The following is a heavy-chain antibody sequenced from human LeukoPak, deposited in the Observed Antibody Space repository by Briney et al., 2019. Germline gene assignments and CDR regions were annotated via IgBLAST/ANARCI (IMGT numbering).Heavy chain of an antibody. Sequence: GGSLRLSCAAAGFTFSIYTMSWVRQAPGKGLEWVSAISGSGGSTYYADSVKSRFTISRDNSKNTLYLQMNSLRAEDTAVYYCVQVRQADDILTGYYFDYWGQGTLVTVSS. J-gene: IGHJ4*02. CDR3: VQVRQADDILTGYYFDY. D-gene: IGHD3-9*01. V-gene: IGHV3-23*01. CDR1: GFTFSIYT. CDR2: ISGSGGST.